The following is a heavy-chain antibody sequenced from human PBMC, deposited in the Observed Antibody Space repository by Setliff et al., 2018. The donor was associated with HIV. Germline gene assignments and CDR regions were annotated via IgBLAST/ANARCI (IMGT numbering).Heavy chain of an antibody. V-gene: IGHV4-39*07. D-gene: IGHD5-18*01. CDR3: ARDRVPFRYTG. J-gene: IGHJ4*02. CDR2: LYHSGST. CDR1: GGSIRNTNYY. Sequence: SETLSLTCTVSGGSIRNTNYYWGWIRQPPGKGLEWIGSLYHSGSTYYNPSLKSRITISVDTSNNQFSLKLSSVTAADTAVYYCARDRVPFRYTGWGQGTLVTVSS.